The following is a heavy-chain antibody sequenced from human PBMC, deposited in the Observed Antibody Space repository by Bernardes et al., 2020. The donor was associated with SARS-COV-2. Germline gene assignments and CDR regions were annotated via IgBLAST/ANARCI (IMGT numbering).Heavy chain of an antibody. J-gene: IGHJ4*02. CDR3: ATGFAVAGTKYYFDY. V-gene: IGHV1-24*01. Sequence: ASVKVSCKVSGYTLTELSMHWVRQAPGKGLEWMGGFDPEDGETIYAQKFQGRVTMTEDTSTDTAYMELSSLRSEDTAVYYCATGFAVAGTKYYFDYWGQGTLVTVSS. D-gene: IGHD6-19*01. CDR1: GYTLTELS. CDR2: FDPEDGET.